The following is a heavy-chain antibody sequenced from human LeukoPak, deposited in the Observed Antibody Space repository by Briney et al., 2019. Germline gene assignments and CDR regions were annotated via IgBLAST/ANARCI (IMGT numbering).Heavy chain of an antibody. CDR3: AREPRCQADLGCYYYMDV. J-gene: IGHJ6*03. V-gene: IGHV1-2*02. Sequence: ASVKVSCKASGYTFTGYYMHWVRQAPGQGLEWMGWINPNSGGTNYAQKFQGRVTMTRATPTSTAYMELSRLRSDDTAVYYCAREPRCQADLGCYYYMDVWGKGTTVTVSS. CDR1: GYTFTGYY. D-gene: IGHD7-27*01. CDR2: INPNSGGT.